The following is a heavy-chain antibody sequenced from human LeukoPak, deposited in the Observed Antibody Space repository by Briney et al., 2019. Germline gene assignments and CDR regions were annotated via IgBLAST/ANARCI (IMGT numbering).Heavy chain of an antibody. D-gene: IGHD6-13*01. V-gene: IGHV1-69*01. Sequence: GASVKVSCKASGGTFSSYAISWVRQAPGQGLEWMGGIIPIFGTANYAQKFQGRVTITADESTSTAYMELSSLRSEDTAVYYCVRATCQLEGCNYYYYYGMDVWGKGTTVTVSS. J-gene: IGHJ6*04. CDR2: IIPIFGTA. CDR3: VRATCQLEGCNYYYYYGMDV. CDR1: GGTFSSYA.